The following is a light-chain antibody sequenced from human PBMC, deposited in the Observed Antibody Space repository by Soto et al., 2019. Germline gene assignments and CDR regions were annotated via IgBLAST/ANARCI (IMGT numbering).Light chain of an antibody. CDR1: QSISSY. CDR2: GAS. V-gene: IGKV1-39*01. Sequence: DIHMTQSPSSLSASVLYIIAITCXSSQSISSYLNWYQHRPGKAPSVLIYGASNLQSGVPSRFSGSGSGTDFTLTISSLQPEDFATYYCQQSYSTPTWTFGQGTKVDIK. CDR3: QQSYSTPTWT. J-gene: IGKJ1*01.